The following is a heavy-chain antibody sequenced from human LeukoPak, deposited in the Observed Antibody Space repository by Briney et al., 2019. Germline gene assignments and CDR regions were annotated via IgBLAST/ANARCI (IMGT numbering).Heavy chain of an antibody. V-gene: IGHV4-31*03. Sequence: PSETLSLTCTVSGGSISSGGYYWSWIRQHPGKGLEWMGYIYYSGSTYYNPSLKSRVTISVDTSKNQFSLKLSSVTAADTAVYYCARGEWFGELLYAFDIWGQGTMVTVSS. CDR1: GGSISSGGYY. D-gene: IGHD3-10*01. CDR3: ARGEWFGELLYAFDI. J-gene: IGHJ3*02. CDR2: IYYSGST.